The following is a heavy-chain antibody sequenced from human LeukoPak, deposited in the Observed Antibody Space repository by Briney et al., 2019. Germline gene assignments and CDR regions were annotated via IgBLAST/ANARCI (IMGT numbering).Heavy chain of an antibody. CDR2: IYHSGST. Sequence: SETLSLTCAVSGGSISSSNWWSWVRPPPGKGLEWIGEIYHSGSTNYNPSLKSRVTISVDKSKNQFSLKLSSVTAADTAVYYCARGQLGYCSGGSCGWGQGTLVTVSS. CDR1: GGSISSSNW. D-gene: IGHD2-15*01. CDR3: ARGQLGYCSGGSCG. J-gene: IGHJ4*02. V-gene: IGHV4-4*02.